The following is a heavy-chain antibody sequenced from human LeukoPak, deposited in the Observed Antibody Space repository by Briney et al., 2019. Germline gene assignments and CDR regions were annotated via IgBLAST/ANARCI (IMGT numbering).Heavy chain of an antibody. CDR1: GFVSASAFRFSDYA. D-gene: IGHD3-10*01. CDR2: ISYDESEK. Sequence: GTSLRLSCAASGFVSASAFRFSDYAFHWVRQAPGKGLDWVAVISYDESEKSYADSVKGRFTISRDISKNTLVLQMSSLRTEDTAVYYCAGSKGWEVRGGKFHYFGMDVWGQGTTVTVSS. CDR3: AGSKGWEVRGGKFHYFGMDV. J-gene: IGHJ6*02. V-gene: IGHV3-30*03.